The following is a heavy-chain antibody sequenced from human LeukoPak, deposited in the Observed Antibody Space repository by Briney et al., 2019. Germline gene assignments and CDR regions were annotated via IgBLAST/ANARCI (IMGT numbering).Heavy chain of an antibody. CDR2: INSNGSST. V-gene: IGHV3-74*01. J-gene: IGHJ4*02. CDR1: GFTFSNYW. CDR3: AKGGATICDN. Sequence: GGTLRLSCAAYGFTFSNYWMHWVRQAPGKGLVWVSHINSNGSSTNYADSVKGRFTISRDNTKNTLYLQMSSLRAEDTAVYYCAKGGATICDNGGQGTLVTVS. D-gene: IGHD5-12*01.